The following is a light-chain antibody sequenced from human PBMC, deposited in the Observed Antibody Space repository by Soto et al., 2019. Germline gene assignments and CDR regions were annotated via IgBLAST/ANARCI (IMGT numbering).Light chain of an antibody. J-gene: IGLJ1*01. V-gene: IGLV2-14*03. Sequence: QSVLTQPASVSGSPGQSITISCTGSSSDVGGYNYVSWYQQHPGKVPKPMIYDVSNRPSGVSNRFSGSKSGNTASLTISGLQAEDEADYYCSSYTSSSTYVFGTGTKVTVL. CDR1: SSDVGGYNY. CDR3: SSYTSSSTYV. CDR2: DVS.